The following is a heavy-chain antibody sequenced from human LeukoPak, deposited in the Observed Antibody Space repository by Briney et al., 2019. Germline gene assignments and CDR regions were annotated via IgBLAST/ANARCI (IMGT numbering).Heavy chain of an antibody. CDR3: ARDAVGSYGDSFFDY. Sequence: ASVKVSCKASGYTFTSYGISWVRQAPGQGLEWMGCISAYNGNTNYAQKLQGRVTMTTDTSTSTAYMELRSLRSDDTAVYYCARDAVGSYGDSFFDYWGQGTLVTVSS. D-gene: IGHD4-17*01. CDR1: GYTFTSYG. J-gene: IGHJ4*02. CDR2: ISAYNGNT. V-gene: IGHV1-18*01.